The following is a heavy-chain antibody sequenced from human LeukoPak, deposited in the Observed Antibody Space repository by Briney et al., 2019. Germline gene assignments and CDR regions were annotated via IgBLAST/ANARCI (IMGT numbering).Heavy chain of an antibody. V-gene: IGHV3-23*01. CDR2: IFGSGGSP. CDR1: GFTFGSHA. J-gene: IGHJ4*02. D-gene: IGHD5-18*01. CDR3: GKTTVGYSSGQKPAWPVDY. Sequence: QTGGSLRLSCEASGFTFGSHAMYWVRQAPGKGLEWVAGIFGSGGSPHYADPVKGRFTISRDNSRNTVYLHINSLRAEDTAVYYCGKTTVGYSSGQKPAWPVDYWGQGTLVTVSS.